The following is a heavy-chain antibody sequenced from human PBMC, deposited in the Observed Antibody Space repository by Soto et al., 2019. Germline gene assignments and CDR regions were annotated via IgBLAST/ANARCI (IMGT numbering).Heavy chain of an antibody. CDR1: GYAFNKHG. CDR2: ISTDSDKA. Sequence: QIQLVQSGAEVKKAGASVKVSCKASGYAFNKHGISWLRRAPGQGLEWMGWISTDSDKADYAQKFQGRLTMTTDTSTPQAYMALRSLRSDETAISFRVRDRDCRSFICLASFAMWGQGTMVSVSS. CDR3: VRDRDCRSFICLASFAM. J-gene: IGHJ3*02. V-gene: IGHV1-18*01. D-gene: IGHD2-2*01.